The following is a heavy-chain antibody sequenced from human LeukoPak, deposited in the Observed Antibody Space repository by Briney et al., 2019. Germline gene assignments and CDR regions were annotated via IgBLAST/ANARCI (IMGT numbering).Heavy chain of an antibody. CDR2: IYYSGST. CDR1: GGSISPYY. J-gene: IGHJ4*02. V-gene: IGHV4-59*12. D-gene: IGHD3-22*01. Sequence: SSETLSLTCTVSGGSISPYYWSWIRQPPGKGLEWIGYIYYSGSTNYNPSLKSRVTISVDTSKNQFSLNATSVTAADTAVYYCAREEYYYDSSGYAFFDYWGQGTLVTVSS. CDR3: AREEYYYDSSGYAFFDY.